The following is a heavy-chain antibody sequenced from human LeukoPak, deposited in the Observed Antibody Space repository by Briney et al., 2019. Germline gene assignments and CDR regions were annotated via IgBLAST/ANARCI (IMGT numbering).Heavy chain of an antibody. Sequence: GESLKISCKGSGYSFTSYWIGWVRQMPGEGLEWMGIIYPGDSDTRYSPSFQGQVTITADKSISTAYLQWSSLKASDTAMYYCARYILYGRRPYPFDYWGQGTLVTVSS. V-gene: IGHV5-51*01. D-gene: IGHD2-8*01. CDR1: GYSFTSYW. CDR2: IYPGDSDT. J-gene: IGHJ4*02. CDR3: ARYILYGRRPYPFDY.